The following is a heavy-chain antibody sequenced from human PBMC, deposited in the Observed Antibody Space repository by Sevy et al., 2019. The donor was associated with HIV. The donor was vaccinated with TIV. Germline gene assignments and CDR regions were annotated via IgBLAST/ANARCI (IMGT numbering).Heavy chain of an antibody. Sequence: GGSLRLSCAASGFTFSSYSMNWVRQAPGKGLEWVSSISSSSSYIYYADSVKGRFTISRDNAKNSLYLQMYSLRAEDTAVYYCARAGAVAGTWRGYWGQGTLVTVSS. CDR1: GFTFSSYS. CDR3: ARAGAVAGTWRGY. D-gene: IGHD6-19*01. CDR2: ISSSSSYI. J-gene: IGHJ4*02. V-gene: IGHV3-21*01.